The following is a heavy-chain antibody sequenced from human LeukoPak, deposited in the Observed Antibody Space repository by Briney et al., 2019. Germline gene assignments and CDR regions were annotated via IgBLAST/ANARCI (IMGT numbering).Heavy chain of an antibody. CDR2: INPNSGGT. CDR3: ARDREFHYYDSSGYYLEAGWFDP. D-gene: IGHD3-22*01. J-gene: IGHJ5*02. Sequence: ASVKVSCKASGYTFTGYYMHWVRQAPGQGLEWMGWINPNSGGTNYAQKFQGRVTMTRDTSTSTVYMELSSLRSEDTAVYYCARDREFHYYDSSGYYLEAGWFDPWGQGTLVTVSS. CDR1: GYTFTGYY. V-gene: IGHV1-2*02.